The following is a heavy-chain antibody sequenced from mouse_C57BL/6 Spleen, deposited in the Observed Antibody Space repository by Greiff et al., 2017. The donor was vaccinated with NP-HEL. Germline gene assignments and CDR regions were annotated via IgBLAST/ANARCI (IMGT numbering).Heavy chain of an antibody. CDR1: GYSFTDYN. CDR3: ASINSVEGD. CDR2: INLNYGTT. V-gene: IGHV1-39*01. Sequence: VQLKQSGPELVKPGASVKISCKASGYSFTDYNMNWVKQSNGKSLEWIGVINLNYGTTSYNQKFKGKATLTVDQSSSTAYMQLNSLTSEGSAVYNSASINSVEGDWGQGTTLTVSS. D-gene: IGHD1-1*01. J-gene: IGHJ2*01.